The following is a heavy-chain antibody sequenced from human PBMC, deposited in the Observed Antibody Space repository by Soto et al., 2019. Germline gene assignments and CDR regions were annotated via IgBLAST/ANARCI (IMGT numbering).Heavy chain of an antibody. CDR1: GFSFSNYA. V-gene: IGHV3-23*01. J-gene: IGHJ5*02. CDR3: TKEHSNYPDNWFDP. Sequence: EVQLLVSGGGSVQPGGSLGLSCAASGFSFSNYAMSWVRQAPGTGLEWVSAIDSGGGSTYYAASVKGRFSISRDNSMNTLYLQMNSLRAEDTAIYYCTKEHSNYPDNWFDPWGQGTLVTVSS. D-gene: IGHD4-4*01. CDR2: IDSGGGST.